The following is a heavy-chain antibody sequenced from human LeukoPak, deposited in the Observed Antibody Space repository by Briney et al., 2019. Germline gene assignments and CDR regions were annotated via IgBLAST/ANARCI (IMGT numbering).Heavy chain of an antibody. D-gene: IGHD3-3*01. J-gene: IGHJ6*02. V-gene: IGHV3-33*01. Sequence: GGSLRLSCAASGFTFSSYGMHWVRQAPGKGLEWVAVIWYDGSNKYYADSVKGRFTISRDNSKNTLYLQMNSLRAEDTAVYYCARDNNDFWSGYHNKGGIPYYYYGMDVWGQGTTVIVSS. CDR3: ARDNNDFWSGYHNKGGIPYYYYGMDV. CDR2: IWYDGSNK. CDR1: GFTFSSYG.